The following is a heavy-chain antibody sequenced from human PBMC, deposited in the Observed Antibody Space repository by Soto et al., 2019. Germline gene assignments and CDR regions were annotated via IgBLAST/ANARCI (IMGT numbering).Heavy chain of an antibody. J-gene: IGHJ6*02. Sequence: SEPLSLTCTVSGGSISSSSYYWGWIRQPPGKGLEWIGSIYYSGSTYYNPSLKSRVTISVDTSKNQFSLKLSSVTAADTAVYYRARHQKAVANYYYYYGMDVWGQGTTGTVAS. CDR1: GGSISSSSYY. V-gene: IGHV4-39*01. CDR2: IYYSGST. D-gene: IGHD6-19*01. CDR3: ARHQKAVANYYYYYGMDV.